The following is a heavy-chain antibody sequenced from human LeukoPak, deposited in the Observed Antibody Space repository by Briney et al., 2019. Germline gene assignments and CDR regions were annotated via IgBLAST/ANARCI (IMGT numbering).Heavy chain of an antibody. V-gene: IGHV4-39*07. CDR2: IYYSGST. Sequence: SETLSLTCTVSGGSISSSSYYWGWIRQPPGKGLEWIGSIYYSGSTYFNPSLKSRVTISVDTSKNQFSLKLTSVTAADTAVYYCARVYCSSSSCYSHYFYGMDVWGQGTTVTVSS. CDR1: GGSISSSSYY. CDR3: ARVYCSSSSCYSHYFYGMDV. D-gene: IGHD2-2*01. J-gene: IGHJ6*02.